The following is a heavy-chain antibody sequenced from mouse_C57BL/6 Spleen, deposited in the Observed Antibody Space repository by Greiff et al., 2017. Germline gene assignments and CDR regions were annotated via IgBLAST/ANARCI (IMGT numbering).Heavy chain of an antibody. Sequence: VQLQQSGPELVKPGASVKISCKASGYAFSSSWMNWVKQRPGKGLEWIGRIYPGDGDTNYNGKFKGKATLTADKSSSTAYMQLSSLTSEDSAVYFCARREDSSGYIPFYAMDYWGQGTSVTVSS. CDR3: ARREDSSGYIPFYAMDY. CDR2: IYPGDGDT. J-gene: IGHJ4*01. CDR1: GYAFSSSW. V-gene: IGHV1-82*01. D-gene: IGHD3-2*02.